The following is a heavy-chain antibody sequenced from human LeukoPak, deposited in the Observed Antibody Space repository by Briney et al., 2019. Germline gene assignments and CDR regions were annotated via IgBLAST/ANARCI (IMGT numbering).Heavy chain of an antibody. Sequence: SVKVSCKASGGTFSSYAISWVRQAPGQGLEWMGRIIPILGIANYAQKFQGRVTITADKSTSTAYMELSSLRSEDTAVYYCARDSTVTTFGYWGQGTRVTVSS. V-gene: IGHV1-69*04. CDR2: IIPILGIA. CDR3: ARDSTVTTFGY. D-gene: IGHD4-17*01. J-gene: IGHJ4*02. CDR1: GGTFSSYA.